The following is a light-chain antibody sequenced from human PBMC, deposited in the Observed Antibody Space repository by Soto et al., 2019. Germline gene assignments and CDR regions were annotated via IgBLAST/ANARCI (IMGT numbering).Light chain of an antibody. V-gene: IGKV1-6*01. CDR1: QGIRND. Sequence: AIPFTQSPSSLSASVGDRVTLTCRASQGIRNDLGWYQQKPGKAPKPLIYAASSLQSGVPSRFSGSASGTDFTLTISSMQPEDFATYYCHQSYSTPPITFGQGTRLEI. CDR3: HQSYSTPPIT. J-gene: IGKJ5*01. CDR2: AAS.